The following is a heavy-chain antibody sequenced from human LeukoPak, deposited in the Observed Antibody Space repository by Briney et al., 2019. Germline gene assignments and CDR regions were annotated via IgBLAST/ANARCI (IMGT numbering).Heavy chain of an antibody. CDR1: GFTFTNYA. J-gene: IGHJ4*02. D-gene: IGHD2-2*01. V-gene: IGHV3-23*01. Sequence: GGSLRLSCAASGFTFTNYAMSWVRQAPGKGLEWVSSITGSGDSAYYADSVKGRFTISRDNSKDTLYLQMNSLRAEDTAIYFCAKDEAWRPAADWGQGTLVTVSS. CDR2: ITGSGDSA. CDR3: AKDEAWRPAAD.